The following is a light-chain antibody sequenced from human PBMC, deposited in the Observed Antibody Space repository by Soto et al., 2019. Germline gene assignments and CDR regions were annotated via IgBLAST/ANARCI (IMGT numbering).Light chain of an antibody. J-gene: IGKJ5*01. V-gene: IGKV3-15*01. CDR1: QGVTTN. Sequence: IVLTQSPGTMSESPGEGATLSCRAVQGVTTNFAWYQQKSGQSPRLLIYDVSNRATGVPARFSGSGSETDFTLTISGLRSEDSAVYFCQQYNNWPFSFCQGTRLEVK. CDR3: QQYNNWPFS. CDR2: DVS.